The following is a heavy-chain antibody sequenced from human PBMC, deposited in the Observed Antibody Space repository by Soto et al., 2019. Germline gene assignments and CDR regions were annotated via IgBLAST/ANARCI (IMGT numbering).Heavy chain of an antibody. J-gene: IGHJ4*02. D-gene: IGHD3-3*01. Sequence: GGSLRLSCAASGFTFNSYGMHWVRQAPGKGLEWVAVISYDGSNKYYADSVKGRFTISRDNSKNTLYLQMNSLRAEDTAVYYCAKPKYDFWSGYYRAYFDYWGQGTLVTVSS. V-gene: IGHV3-30*18. CDR1: GFTFNSYG. CDR2: ISYDGSNK. CDR3: AKPKYDFWSGYYRAYFDY.